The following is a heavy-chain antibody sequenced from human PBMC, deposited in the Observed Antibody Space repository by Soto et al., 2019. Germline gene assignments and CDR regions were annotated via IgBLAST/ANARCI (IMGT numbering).Heavy chain of an antibody. CDR1: GGSFSDSS. D-gene: IGHD6-13*01. CDR3: MRQGIAAAGTYGMAV. Sequence: SETLSLSCSVYGGSFSDSSWWWIRQPPGKRLEWIGEINHYGSTNYNPSLKSRVTISVNTSKNQFSLKMSSVTAADTALFFCMRQGIAAAGTYGMAVWGQGSTV. CDR2: INHYGST. V-gene: IGHV4-34*01. J-gene: IGHJ6*02.